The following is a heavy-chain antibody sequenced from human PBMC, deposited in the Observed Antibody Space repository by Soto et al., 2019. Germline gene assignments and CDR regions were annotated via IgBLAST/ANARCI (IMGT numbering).Heavy chain of an antibody. Sequence: ASVKVSCKASGYIFTNFAARWVRQAPGQRPEWMGWINPGNGDTKYSEKFQGRLAITRDTSANTAYMHLSGLTSEDTAIYYCARMVRGLSVDYWGQGTLVTVSS. CDR1: GYIFTNFA. CDR2: INPGNGDT. D-gene: IGHD3-10*01. J-gene: IGHJ4*02. CDR3: ARMVRGLSVDY. V-gene: IGHV1-3*01.